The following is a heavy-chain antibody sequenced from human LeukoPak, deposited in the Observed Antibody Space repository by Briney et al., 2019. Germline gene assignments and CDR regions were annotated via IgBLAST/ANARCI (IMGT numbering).Heavy chain of an antibody. CDR2: ISYDGSNK. CDR1: GYPFVNNW. Sequence: GGSLRLSCAASGYPFVNNWMTWVRQAPGKGLEWVAVISYDGSNKYYADSVKGRFTISRDNSKNTLYLQMNSLRAEDTAVYYCAKPGRRGAPTHFDYWGRGTLVTVSS. J-gene: IGHJ4*02. D-gene: IGHD3-10*01. V-gene: IGHV3-30*18. CDR3: AKPGRRGAPTHFDY.